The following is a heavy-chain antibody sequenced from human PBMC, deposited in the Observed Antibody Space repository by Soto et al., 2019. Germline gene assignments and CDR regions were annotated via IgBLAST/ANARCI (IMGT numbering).Heavy chain of an antibody. D-gene: IGHD2-8*01. J-gene: IGHJ5*02. CDR2: ISDSSTTI. Sequence: EVQLVESGGGLVQPGGSLRLFCATSGFTFSSYSFNWVRQAPGRGLEWVAYISDSSTTIYYADSVRGRFTVSRDEAKNSLSLQMSSLRAEDTAVYYCAFRPLCTTGRYQISFDPWGQGTLVTVSS. CDR1: GFTFSSYS. CDR3: AFRPLCTTGRYQISFDP. V-gene: IGHV3-48*01.